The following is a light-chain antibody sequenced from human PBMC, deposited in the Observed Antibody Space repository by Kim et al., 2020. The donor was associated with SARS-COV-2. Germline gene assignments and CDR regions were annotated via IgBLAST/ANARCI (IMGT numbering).Light chain of an antibody. Sequence: GASARVPCWGRDRGIRSVHWYQQKAAEATVLVFSFDSDRTSGTPERFSASKSENTATRTIRRAEAGDEADYFCQVWAPDIDHEEVVFGGGTQLTV. J-gene: IGLJ3*02. V-gene: IGLV3-21*04. CDR1: DRGIRS. CDR2: FDS. CDR3: QVWAPDIDHEEVV.